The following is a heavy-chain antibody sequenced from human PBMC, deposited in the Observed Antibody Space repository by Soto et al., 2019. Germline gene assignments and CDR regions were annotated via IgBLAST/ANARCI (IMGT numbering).Heavy chain of an antibody. V-gene: IGHV3-15*04. J-gene: IGHJ4*02. D-gene: IGHD2-21*02. CDR2: IDSKLYADKT. CDR3: VTRFTAVATSRVDC. Sequence: GGSLRLSCAACVFTFIKAYMNWVREAPGKGLEWIGQIDSKLYADKTYFSAPVKGRFTLSRDDSKNTVYLQMNGREIQDTGMYYCVTRFTAVATSRVDCWGQGTLVTVSS. CDR1: VFTFIKAY.